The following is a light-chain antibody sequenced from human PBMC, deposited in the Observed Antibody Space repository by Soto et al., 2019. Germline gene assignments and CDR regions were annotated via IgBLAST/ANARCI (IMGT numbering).Light chain of an antibody. V-gene: IGKV1-9*01. Sequence: DIQLSQSPSFLSASVGDRVTITCRASQGISSYLAWYQQKPGKAPKLLIYKASTLKSGVPSRFSSSGSGTEFTLTISSLQPDDFATYYCQHYNSYSEAFGQGTKVDI. CDR2: KAS. CDR1: QGISSY. J-gene: IGKJ1*01. CDR3: QHYNSYSEA.